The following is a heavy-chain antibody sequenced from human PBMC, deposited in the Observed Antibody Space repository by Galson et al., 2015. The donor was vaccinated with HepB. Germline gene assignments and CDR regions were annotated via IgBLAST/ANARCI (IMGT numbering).Heavy chain of an antibody. D-gene: IGHD3-3*01. V-gene: IGHV3-15*01. Sequence: SLRLSCAASGFTFSNAWMSWVRQAPGKGLEWVGRIKSKTDGGTTDYAAPVKGRFTISRDDSKNTLYLQMNSLKTEDTAVYYCTTPITYYDFWSVQVYYFDYWGQGTLVTVSS. CDR2: IKSKTDGGTT. CDR1: GFTFSNAW. CDR3: TTPITYYDFWSVQVYYFDY. J-gene: IGHJ4*02.